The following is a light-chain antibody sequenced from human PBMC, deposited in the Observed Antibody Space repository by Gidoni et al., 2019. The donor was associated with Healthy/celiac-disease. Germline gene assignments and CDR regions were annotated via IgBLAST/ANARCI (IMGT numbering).Light chain of an antibody. Sequence: QSALTQPASVSGSPGQSITISCTGTSSDVGGYNYVSWYQQHPGKAPKLMIYDVSNRPSGVSTRFSGSKSGNTASLTISGLQAEDEADYYCSSYTSSSTLGVFGTGTNVTVL. CDR1: SSDVGGYNY. V-gene: IGLV2-14*03. CDR3: SSYTSSSTLGV. CDR2: DVS. J-gene: IGLJ1*01.